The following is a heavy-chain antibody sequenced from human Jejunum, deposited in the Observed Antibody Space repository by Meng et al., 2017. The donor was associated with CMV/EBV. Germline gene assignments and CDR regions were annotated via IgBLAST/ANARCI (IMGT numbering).Heavy chain of an antibody. J-gene: IGHJ1*01. CDR1: GYPFTNYD. CDR3: ARDDYYDSPGAP. Sequence: ASGYPFTNYDIYWVRQATGQGPEWMGWVNPNSGKTGYAQKFQGRLIMSRNSSIDTAYMELSSLRSDDTAVYYCARDDYYDSPGAPWGQGTLVTVSS. D-gene: IGHD3-22*01. CDR2: VNPNSGKT. V-gene: IGHV1-8*01.